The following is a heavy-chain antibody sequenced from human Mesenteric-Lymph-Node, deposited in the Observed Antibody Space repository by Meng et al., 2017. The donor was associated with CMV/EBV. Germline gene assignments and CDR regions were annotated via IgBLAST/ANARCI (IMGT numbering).Heavy chain of an antibody. CDR1: GGSFSGYY. D-gene: IGHD4-23*01. CDR3: ARHQRWLKSEGGFNY. J-gene: IGHJ4*02. Sequence: QVQLQQWGAGRLKLSETLSLTSAVYGGSFSGYYWSWIRQPPGKGLEWIGEINHSGSTNYNPSLKSRVTISVDTSKNQFSLKLSSVTAADTAVYYCARHQRWLKSEGGFNYWGQGTLVTVSS. V-gene: IGHV4-34*01. CDR2: INHSGST.